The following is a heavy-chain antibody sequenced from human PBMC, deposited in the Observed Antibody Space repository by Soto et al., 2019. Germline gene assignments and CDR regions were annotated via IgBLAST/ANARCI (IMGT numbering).Heavy chain of an antibody. D-gene: IGHD6-19*01. Sequence: QVRLVECGGGVVQPGRSLRLSCTASGFSFSSYAMYWFRQPPGKGLEWVAVISKDGMNKNYADSVKGRVTVSRDNANYSLDLQLNSLRGEDTAMYYCARDMYSSDYFVKWFEPWGQGTLVTVSS. J-gene: IGHJ5*02. CDR2: ISKDGMNK. CDR3: ARDMYSSDYFVKWFEP. CDR1: GFSFSSYA. V-gene: IGHV3-30*04.